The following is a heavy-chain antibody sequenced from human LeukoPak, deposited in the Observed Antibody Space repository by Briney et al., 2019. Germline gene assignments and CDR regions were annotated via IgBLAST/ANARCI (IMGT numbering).Heavy chain of an antibody. CDR1: GGSISSDGYY. CDR3: ARVTRDRTDYFDY. V-gene: IGHV4-31*03. Sequence: PSETLSLTCTVSGGSISSDGYYWSWIRQHPGKGLEWIGYIYYSGSTYYNPSLKSRVTISVDTSKNQFSLKLSSVTAADTAVYYCARVTRDRTDYFDYWGQGTLVTVSS. J-gene: IGHJ4*02. CDR2: IYYSGST.